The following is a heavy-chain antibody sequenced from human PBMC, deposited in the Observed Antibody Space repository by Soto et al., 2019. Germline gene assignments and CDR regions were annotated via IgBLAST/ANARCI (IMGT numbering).Heavy chain of an antibody. CDR2: INAGNGNT. V-gene: IGHV1-3*01. Sequence: ASVKVSCKASGYTFTSYTMHWVRQAPGQRLEWMGWINAGNGNTKYSQKFQGRVTITRDTSASTAYMELSSLRSEDTAVYFCARPGEYYDFWIGSYDYWGQVTLVTVSS. J-gene: IGHJ4*02. D-gene: IGHD3-3*01. CDR3: ARPGEYYDFWIGSYDY. CDR1: GYTFTSYT.